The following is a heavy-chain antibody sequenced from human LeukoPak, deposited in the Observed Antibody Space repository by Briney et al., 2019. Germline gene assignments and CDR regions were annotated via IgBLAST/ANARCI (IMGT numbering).Heavy chain of an antibody. D-gene: IGHD5-12*01. V-gene: IGHV3-7*01. CDR2: IKQDGSEK. J-gene: IGHJ4*02. CDR1: GFTFSNYW. CDR3: ARDRYSGYEFDY. Sequence: GGSLRLSCAASGFTFSNYWMSWVRQAPGKGLEWVASIKQDGSEKSYVDSVKGRFTISRDNAKNSLYLQMNGLGAEDTAVYYCARDRYSGYEFDYWGQGTLVTVS.